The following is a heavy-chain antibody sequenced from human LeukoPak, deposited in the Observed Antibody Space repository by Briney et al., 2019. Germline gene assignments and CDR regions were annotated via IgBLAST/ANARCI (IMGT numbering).Heavy chain of an antibody. J-gene: IGHJ4*02. D-gene: IGHD5-24*01. V-gene: IGHV3-66*02. Sequence: GGSQRLSCAASGFTVSSNYMSWVRQTPGEGLEWVSVIYSDDSTYYADSVKGRFTISRDNSKNRVYLQMNSLRADDTAVYYCARVGYRLQDFDYWGQGALVTVSS. CDR2: IYSDDST. CDR3: ARVGYRLQDFDY. CDR1: GFTVSSNY.